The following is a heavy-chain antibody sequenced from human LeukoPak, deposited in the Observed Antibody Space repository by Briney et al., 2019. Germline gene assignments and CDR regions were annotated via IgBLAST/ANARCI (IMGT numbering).Heavy chain of an antibody. J-gene: IGHJ2*01. V-gene: IGHV3-48*03. D-gene: IGHD2-2*01. CDR1: GFTFSSFE. Sequence: GGSLRLSCAASGFTFSSFEMNWVRQAPGKGLEWVSYISSGGNTIFYADSVKGRFTISRDNAKNSLYLQMNGLRAEDTALYYCARGCSTTSCYYWYFDLWGRGTLVTVSS. CDR3: ARGCSTTSCYYWYFDL. CDR2: ISSGGNTI.